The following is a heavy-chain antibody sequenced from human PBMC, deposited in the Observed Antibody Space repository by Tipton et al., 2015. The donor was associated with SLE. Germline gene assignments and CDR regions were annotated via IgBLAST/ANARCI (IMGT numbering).Heavy chain of an antibody. J-gene: IGHJ4*02. CDR3: ARDGFDY. CDR2: IYHSGST. Sequence: LRLSCAVSGYSISSGYYWGWIRQPPGKGLEWIGSIYHSGSTYYNPSLKSRVTISVDTSKNRFSLKLSSVTAADTAVYYCARDGFDYWGQGTLVTVSS. V-gene: IGHV4-38-2*02. CDR1: GYSISSGYY.